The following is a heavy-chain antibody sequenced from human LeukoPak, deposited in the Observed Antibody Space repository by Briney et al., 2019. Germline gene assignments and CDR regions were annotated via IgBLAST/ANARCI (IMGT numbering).Heavy chain of an antibody. CDR1: GFTFSTYA. V-gene: IGHV3-66*01. D-gene: IGHD1-26*01. J-gene: IGHJ4*02. CDR2: TYSGGST. Sequence: GSLRLSCGAFGFTFSTYAMSWVRQAPGKGLEWVSVTYSGGSTYYADSVKGRCTISRDNSKNTLYLQMNSLRGEDTAVYYCASGIRAFDNWGQGTLVTVSA. CDR3: ASGIRAFDN.